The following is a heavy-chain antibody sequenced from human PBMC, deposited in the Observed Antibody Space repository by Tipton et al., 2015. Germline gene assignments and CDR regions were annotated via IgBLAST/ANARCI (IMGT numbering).Heavy chain of an antibody. J-gene: IGHJ6*02. CDR2: ISGSDGNT. V-gene: IGHV3-23*01. Sequence: SLRLSCAASGFTFSLYDMTWVRQAPGKGLECVSSISGSDGNTYYADSVKGRLTISRDNSKNTVYLQMNSLRAEDTAVYYCAKASYGTHYYYYGVDVWGQGTTVTVSS. CDR3: AKASYGTHYYYYGVDV. CDR1: GFTFSLYD. D-gene: IGHD5-18*01.